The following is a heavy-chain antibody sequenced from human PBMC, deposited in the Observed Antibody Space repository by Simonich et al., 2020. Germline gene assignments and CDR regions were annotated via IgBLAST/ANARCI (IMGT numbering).Heavy chain of an antibody. J-gene: IGHJ4*02. D-gene: IGHD5-12*01. V-gene: IGHV1-2*02. Sequence: QVQLVQSGAEVKKPGASVKVSCKASGYTFTGYFMHWVRQAPGQGLAWMGWINPNSGGTNYAQKLQGRVTMTRDTSISTAYMELSRLRSDDTAVYYCASSKLATIDYWGQGTLVTVSS. CDR2: INPNSGGT. CDR3: ASSKLATIDY. CDR1: GYTFTGYF.